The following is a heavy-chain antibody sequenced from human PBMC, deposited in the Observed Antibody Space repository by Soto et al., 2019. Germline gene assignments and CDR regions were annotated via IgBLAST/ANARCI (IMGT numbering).Heavy chain of an antibody. CDR2: INAGNGNT. V-gene: IGHV1-3*01. CDR1: GYTFTSYA. D-gene: IGHD6-19*01. Sequence: QVQLVQSGAEVKKPGASVKVSCEASGYTFTSYAMHWVRQAPGQRLEWMGWINAGNGNTKYSQKLGGRVTITRDTSASTAYMELSSLRSEDTAVYYCARPPPFKDPLEYSSGWYYFDYWGQGTLVTVSS. J-gene: IGHJ4*02. CDR3: ARPPPFKDPLEYSSGWYYFDY.